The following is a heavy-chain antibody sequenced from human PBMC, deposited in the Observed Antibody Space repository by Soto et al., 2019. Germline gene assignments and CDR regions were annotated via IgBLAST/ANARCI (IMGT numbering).Heavy chain of an antibody. CDR1: GYTFTNSY. Sequence: ASVKVSCKASGYTFTNSYMHWARQAPGQGLEWMGIIDPGDGSTTYAQKFQGRVNMSRDTSTSTVYMELSSLRSEDTAVYYCARDYNTSWGGFDPWGQGTLVTVSS. CDR3: ARDYNTSWGGFDP. J-gene: IGHJ5*02. CDR2: IDPGDGST. V-gene: IGHV1-46*03. D-gene: IGHD2-2*01.